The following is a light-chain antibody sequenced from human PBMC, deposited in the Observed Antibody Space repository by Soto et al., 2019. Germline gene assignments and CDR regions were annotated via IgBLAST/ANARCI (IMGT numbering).Light chain of an antibody. V-gene: IGKV1-39*01. CDR2: AAS. Sequence: DIQMTQSPSSLSASVGDRVTITCRASQSIVTYLNWYLQKPGKAPKLLIYAASNLQSGVPSRFSGSGSGTDFTLTISSLQPEDCATYFCQHSYSTPSWTFCQGTKVEIK. CDR1: QSIVTY. J-gene: IGKJ1*01. CDR3: QHSYSTPSWT.